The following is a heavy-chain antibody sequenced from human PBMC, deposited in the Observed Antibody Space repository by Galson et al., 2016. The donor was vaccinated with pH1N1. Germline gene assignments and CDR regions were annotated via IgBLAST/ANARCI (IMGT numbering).Heavy chain of an antibody. CDR2: VSGSGGYT. CDR3: AKANFGGYDLDAFDI. V-gene: IGHV3-23*01. D-gene: IGHD5-12*01. Sequence: SLRLSCAASGFGFSSYAMSWVRQAPGKGLEWVSSVSGSGGYTYDADSVKGRFTISRDNSNSTLCLQMNSLRVEDTALYYCAKANFGGYDLDAFDIWGQGTMVTVSA. CDR1: GFGFSSYA. J-gene: IGHJ3*02.